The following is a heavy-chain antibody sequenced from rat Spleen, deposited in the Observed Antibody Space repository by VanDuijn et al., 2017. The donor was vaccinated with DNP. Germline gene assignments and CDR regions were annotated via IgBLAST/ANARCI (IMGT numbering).Heavy chain of an antibody. CDR2: ITNSGTNT. CDR3: TRENYYSGDY. D-gene: IGHD1-1*01. CDR1: GFTFNKYW. Sequence: EVQLVESGGGLVQPGRSLKLSCVASGFTFNKYWMAWIRQAPGKGLEWVASITNSGTNTYYPDSVKGRFTISRDNAKSTLYLQMNSPRSEDTATYYCTRENYYSGDYWGQGVMVTVSS. V-gene: IGHV5-31*01. J-gene: IGHJ2*01.